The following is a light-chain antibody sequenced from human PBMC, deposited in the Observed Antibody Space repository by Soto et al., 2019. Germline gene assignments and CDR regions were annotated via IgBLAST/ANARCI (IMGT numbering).Light chain of an antibody. CDR1: QSITTN. CDR3: QQYGSSRT. J-gene: IGKJ1*01. Sequence: EIVMTQSPATLSVSPGERPTLSCRASQSITTNLVWYQQKAGQAPRLLIYGASSRATGIPDRFSGSGSGTDFTLTISRLEPEDFAVYYCQQYGSSRTLGQGTKVDI. CDR2: GAS. V-gene: IGKV3-20*01.